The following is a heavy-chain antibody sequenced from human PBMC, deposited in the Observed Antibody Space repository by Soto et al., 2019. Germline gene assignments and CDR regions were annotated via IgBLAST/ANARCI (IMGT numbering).Heavy chain of an antibody. J-gene: IGHJ4*02. Sequence: GGSLRLSCAASGFTFSNYTMTWVRQAPGKGLEWVSSVGGSGGSTYYADSVKGRFTISRDNAKNTLYLQMNSLRAEDTAIYYWGKPPEVTRWRIAFAQWGQGTMVTVSS. D-gene: IGHD2-15*01. CDR3: GKPPEVTRWRIAFAQ. CDR1: GFTFSNYT. CDR2: VGGSGGST. V-gene: IGHV3-23*01.